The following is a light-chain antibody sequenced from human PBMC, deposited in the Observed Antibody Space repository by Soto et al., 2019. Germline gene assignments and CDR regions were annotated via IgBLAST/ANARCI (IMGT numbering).Light chain of an antibody. CDR3: QTWGPGFQV. V-gene: IGLV4-69*01. Sequence: QLVLTQSPSASASLGASVKLTCTLSSGHSTYAIAWHQQQPEKGPRFLMRLNNNGGHTKGDGIPDRFSGSSSGAERYLTISSLQSEDEADYYCQTWGPGFQVFGGGTQLTVL. CDR1: SGHSTYA. CDR2: LNNNGGH. J-gene: IGLJ2*01.